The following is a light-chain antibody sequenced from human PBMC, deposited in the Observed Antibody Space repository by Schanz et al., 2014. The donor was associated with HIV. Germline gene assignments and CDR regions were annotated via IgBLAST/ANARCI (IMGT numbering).Light chain of an antibody. Sequence: ETVLTQSPATLSLSPGERATLSCRASQSVSSYLAWYQQKPGQAPRLLISGTSNRATGIPDRFSGSGSGTDFTLTISRLEPEDFAVYYCHQYNNLPLTFGGGTKVEIK. CDR1: QSVSSY. CDR2: GTS. V-gene: IGKV3-11*01. CDR3: HQYNNLPLT. J-gene: IGKJ4*01.